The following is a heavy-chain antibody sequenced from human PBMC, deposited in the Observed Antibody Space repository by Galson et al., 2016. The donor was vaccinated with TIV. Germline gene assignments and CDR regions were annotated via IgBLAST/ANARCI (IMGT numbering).Heavy chain of an antibody. CDR3: ARAQLGVVEPAAYYGLDV. D-gene: IGHD2-2*01. V-gene: IGHV3-13*01. CDR1: GFAFRSFW. Sequence: SLRLSCAASGFAFRSFWMSWVRQPPEKGLEWVSAVGTAGHTYYPASVKGRYTVSRDNAKNSIYLQMNNLRAGDTAVYFCARAQLGVVEPAAYYGLDVWGRGTTVTVSS. J-gene: IGHJ6*02. CDR2: VGTAGHT.